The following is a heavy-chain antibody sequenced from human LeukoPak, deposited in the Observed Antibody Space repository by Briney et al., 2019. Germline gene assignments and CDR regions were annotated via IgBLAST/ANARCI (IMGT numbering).Heavy chain of an antibody. CDR1: GFTFDDYG. CDR2: INWNGGST. D-gene: IGHD3-3*01. Sequence: GGSLRLSCAASGFTFDDYGMSWVRQAPGKGLEWVSGINWNGGSTGYADSVKGRFTISRDNAKNSLYLQMNSLRAEDTALYYCARQQNVLRFLEWSQYRPGWFDPWGQGTLVTVSS. CDR3: ARQQNVLRFLEWSQYRPGWFDP. J-gene: IGHJ5*02. V-gene: IGHV3-20*04.